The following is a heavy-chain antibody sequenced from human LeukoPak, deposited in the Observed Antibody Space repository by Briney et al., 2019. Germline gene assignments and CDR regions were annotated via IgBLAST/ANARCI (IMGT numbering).Heavy chain of an antibody. V-gene: IGHV3-74*01. J-gene: IGHJ4*02. CDR1: GFTFTTYW. CDR2: SNSDGSST. CDR3: ARASNWKYDY. Sequence: GGSLRLSCAASGFTFTTYWMHWVRQAPGKGLVWVSRSNSDGSSTSYADSVKDRFTISRDNAKNTLYLQMNSLRAEDTAVYYCARASNWKYDYWGQGTLVTASS. D-gene: IGHD1-20*01.